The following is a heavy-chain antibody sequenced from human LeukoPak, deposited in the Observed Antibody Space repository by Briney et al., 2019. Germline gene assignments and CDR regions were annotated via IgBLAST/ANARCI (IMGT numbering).Heavy chain of an antibody. J-gene: IGHJ3*01. V-gene: IGHV3-74*01. Sequence: RGSLRLSCAASGFTFSSDWMHWVRQAPGKGPVWVSQINSDGSSTNYADSVKGRFTISRDNAKNKLYLQMNSLRVEDTAVYYCARTEYCSPTSCKYASFWGQGTMVTVSS. CDR1: GFTFSSDW. CDR2: INSDGSST. CDR3: ARTEYCSPTSCKYASF. D-gene: IGHD2-2*01.